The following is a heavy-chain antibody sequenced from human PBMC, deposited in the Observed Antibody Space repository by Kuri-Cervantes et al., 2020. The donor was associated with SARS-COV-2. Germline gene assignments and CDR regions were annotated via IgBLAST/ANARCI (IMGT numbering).Heavy chain of an antibody. V-gene: IGHV3-33*08. CDR2: IWYDGRNT. J-gene: IGHJ6*03. Sequence: GGSLRLSCAASGFTFSSYDMHWVRQAPGKGLEWVAVIWYDGRNTYYTGSVKGRFTISRDNSKNMLYLEVNSLRAEDTAVYYCARNHSMDVWGTGTAVTVSS. CDR1: GFTFSSYD. CDR3: ARNHSMDV.